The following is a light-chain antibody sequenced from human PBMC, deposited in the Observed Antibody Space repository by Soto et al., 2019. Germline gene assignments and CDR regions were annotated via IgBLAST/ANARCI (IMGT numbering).Light chain of an antibody. CDR2: WAS. J-gene: IGKJ4*01. Sequence: DIVMTQSPDSLAVSLGERATINCKSSQSVLYTSDNRNYLAWYQQKPGQPPKMLIYWASTRESGVPDRFSGSGSVTDFTLTISSLQAEDVAVYSCQQYYGSPLTFGGGTKVEIK. CDR3: QQYYGSPLT. V-gene: IGKV4-1*01. CDR1: QSVLYTSDNRNY.